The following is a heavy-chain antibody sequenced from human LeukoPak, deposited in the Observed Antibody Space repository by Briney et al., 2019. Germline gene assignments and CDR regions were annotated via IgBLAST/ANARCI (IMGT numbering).Heavy chain of an antibody. V-gene: IGHV3-21*01. CDR2: ISSSSSYI. CDR1: GFTFSSYS. J-gene: IGHJ4*02. D-gene: IGHD1-26*01. CDR3: ASERRSGSYCGY. Sequence: GGSLRLSCAASGFTFSSYSMNWVRQAPGKGLEWVSSISSSSSYIYYADSVKGRFTISRDNAKNSLYLQMNSLRAEDTAVYYCASERRSGSYCGYWGQGTLVTVSS.